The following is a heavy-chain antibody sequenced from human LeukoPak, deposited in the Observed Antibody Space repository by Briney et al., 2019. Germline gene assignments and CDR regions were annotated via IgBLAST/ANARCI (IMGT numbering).Heavy chain of an antibody. D-gene: IGHD3-22*01. CDR1: GGSFSGYY. CDR3: ARGPLLNYYDSSGYYY. V-gene: IGHV4-59*10. Sequence: SETLSLTCAVYGGSFSGYYWSWIRQPAGKGLEWIGRIYTSGSTNYNPSLKSRVTMSVDTSKNQFSLKLSSVTAADTAVYYCARGPLLNYYDSSGYYYWGQGTLVTVSS. CDR2: IYTSGST. J-gene: IGHJ4*02.